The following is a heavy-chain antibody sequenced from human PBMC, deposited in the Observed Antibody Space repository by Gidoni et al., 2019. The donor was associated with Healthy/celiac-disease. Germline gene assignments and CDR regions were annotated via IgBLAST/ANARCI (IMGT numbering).Heavy chain of an antibody. CDR2: ISGSGGST. Sequence: EVQLLESGGGLVQPGGSLRLSCAASGFTFSSYAMSWVRQAPGKGLEWVSAISGSGGSTYYADSVKGRFTISRDNSKNTLYLQMNSLRAEDTAVYYCAKVKGSGSYYKVPPDYWGQGTLVTVSS. J-gene: IGHJ4*02. D-gene: IGHD3-10*01. CDR1: GFTFSSYA. CDR3: AKVKGSGSYYKVPPDY. V-gene: IGHV3-23*01.